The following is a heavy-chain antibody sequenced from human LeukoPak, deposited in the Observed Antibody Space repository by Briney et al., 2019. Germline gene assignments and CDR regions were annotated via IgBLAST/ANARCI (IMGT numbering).Heavy chain of an antibody. J-gene: IGHJ4*02. Sequence: GGSLRLSCAASGFTFSSYGMHWVRQAPGKGLEWVAVISYDGSNKYYADSVKGRFTISRDNSKNTLYLQMNSLRAEDTAVYYCAASRYSSSWYYFDYWGQGTLVTVSS. CDR3: AASRYSSSWYYFDY. CDR1: GFTFSSYG. V-gene: IGHV3-30*03. D-gene: IGHD6-13*01. CDR2: ISYDGSNK.